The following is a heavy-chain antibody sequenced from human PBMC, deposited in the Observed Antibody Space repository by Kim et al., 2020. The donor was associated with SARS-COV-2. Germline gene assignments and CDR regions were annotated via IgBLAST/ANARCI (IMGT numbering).Heavy chain of an antibody. V-gene: IGHV3-30*18. CDR1: GFTFSSYG. CDR2: ISYDGSNK. J-gene: IGHJ3*02. D-gene: IGHD3-10*01. CDR3: ANSGAYGSGSYFPHQHAFDI. Sequence: GGSLRLSCAASGFTFSSYGMHWVRQAPGKGLEWVAVISYDGSNKYYADSVKGRFTISRDNSKNTLYLQMNSLRAEDTAVYYCANSGAYGSGSYFPHQHAFDIWGQGTMVTVSS.